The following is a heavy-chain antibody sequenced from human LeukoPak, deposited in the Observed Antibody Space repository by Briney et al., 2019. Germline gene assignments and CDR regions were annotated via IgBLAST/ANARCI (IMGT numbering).Heavy chain of an antibody. CDR2: IYTSGST. Sequence: SETLSLTCTVSGGSISSGSYYWSWIRQPAGKGLEWIGRIYTSGSTNYNPSLKSRVTISVDTSKNQFSLKLSSVTAADTAVYYCARRGRGDYGRGYFDYWGQGTLVTVSS. CDR3: ARRGRGDYGRGYFDY. CDR1: GGSISSGSYY. J-gene: IGHJ4*02. D-gene: IGHD4-17*01. V-gene: IGHV4-61*02.